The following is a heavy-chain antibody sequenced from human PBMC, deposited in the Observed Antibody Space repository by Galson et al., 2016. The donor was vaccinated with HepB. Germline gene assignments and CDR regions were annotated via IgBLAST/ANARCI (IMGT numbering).Heavy chain of an antibody. CDR2: VYYSGST. D-gene: IGHD3-16*01. V-gene: IGHV4-39*07. CDR1: GGSISSINDY. CDR3: ARKCGSYGGRFDP. Sequence: SETLSLTCTVSGGSISSINDYWGWIRQPLGKGLEWIGSVYYSGSTYYNPSLKSRLITSVDTSKNQFSLKLTSVTAADTAVYYCARKCGSYGGRFDPWGQGTLVTVSS. J-gene: IGHJ5*02.